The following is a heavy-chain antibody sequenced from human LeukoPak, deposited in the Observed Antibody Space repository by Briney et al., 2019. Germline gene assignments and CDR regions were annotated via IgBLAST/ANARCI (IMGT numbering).Heavy chain of an antibody. J-gene: IGHJ4*02. D-gene: IGHD6-13*01. Sequence: PGGSLRLSCAGSGFTFTTSDMNWVRRAPGKGLEWVSSISTSSSYIYYAESVKGRFIISRDNTKNSLFLQMNSLRVDDTAVYYCARVRGAMFRSGWSDYWGQGTLVTVSS. CDR1: GFTFTTSD. CDR2: ISTSSSYI. V-gene: IGHV3-21*01. CDR3: ARVRGAMFRSGWSDY.